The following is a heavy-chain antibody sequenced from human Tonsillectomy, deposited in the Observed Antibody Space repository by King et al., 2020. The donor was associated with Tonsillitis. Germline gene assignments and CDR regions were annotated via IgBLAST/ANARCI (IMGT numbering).Heavy chain of an antibody. CDR1: GFTVRSHY. Sequence: VQLVESGGGLIQPGGSLRLSCAASGFTVRSHYMSWVRQAPGKGLEWGSFIYSDGSPYYADSVKGRFTISRDNSKNTLYLQMNSLRAEDTAVYYCARHYYDSSGSYFDYWGQGTLVTVSS. D-gene: IGHD3-22*01. CDR2: IYSDGSP. J-gene: IGHJ4*02. V-gene: IGHV3-53*01. CDR3: ARHYYDSSGSYFDY.